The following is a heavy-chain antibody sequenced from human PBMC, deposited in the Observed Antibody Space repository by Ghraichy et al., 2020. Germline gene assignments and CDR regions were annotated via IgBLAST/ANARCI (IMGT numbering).Heavy chain of an antibody. CDR1: GFSFSSSW. Sequence: GGSLRLSCAASGFSFSSSWMTWVRQAPGKRLEWVANINEAGSGQFYAVSMKGRFTISRDNARNSLYLQINSLKAEDMAVYYCARGGAAFAEAAYWGQGTLVTVSS. J-gene: IGHJ4*02. CDR3: ARGGAAFAEAAY. D-gene: IGHD2-15*01. CDR2: INEAGSGQ. V-gene: IGHV3-7*04.